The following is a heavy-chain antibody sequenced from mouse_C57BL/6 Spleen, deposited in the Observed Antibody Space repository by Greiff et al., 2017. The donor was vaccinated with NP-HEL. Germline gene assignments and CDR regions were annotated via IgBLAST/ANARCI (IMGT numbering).Heavy chain of an antibody. CDR2: FDPSDSYI. V-gene: IGHV1-50*01. Sequence: QVQLQQPGAELVKPGASVKLSCKASGYTFTSYWMQWVKQRPGQGLEWIGEFDPSDSYINYNQKFKGKATLTVDTSSSTAYMQLSSLTSEDSAVYYCARTTAQAAWFAYWGQGTLVTVSA. CDR3: ARTTAQAAWFAY. J-gene: IGHJ3*01. CDR1: GYTFTSYW. D-gene: IGHD3-2*02.